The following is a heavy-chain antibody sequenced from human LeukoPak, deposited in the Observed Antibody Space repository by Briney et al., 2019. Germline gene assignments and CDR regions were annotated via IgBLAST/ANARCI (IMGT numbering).Heavy chain of an antibody. V-gene: IGHV5-51*01. Sequence: GESLKISCKGSGYRFTRYWIGWVRQMPGKGLEWMGITYPGDSDTRYSPSFQGQVTISADKSISTAYLQWSSLKASDTAMYYCARPHSPMVPGEPRSGAFDIWGQGTMVTVSS. CDR1: GYRFTRYW. D-gene: IGHD3-10*01. CDR2: TYPGDSDT. J-gene: IGHJ3*02. CDR3: ARPHSPMVPGEPRSGAFDI.